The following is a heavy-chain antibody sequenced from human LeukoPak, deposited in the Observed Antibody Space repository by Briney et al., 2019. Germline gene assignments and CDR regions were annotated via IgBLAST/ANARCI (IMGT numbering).Heavy chain of an antibody. D-gene: IGHD4-17*01. Sequence: PGGSLRLSCAASGFTFSSYSMHWVRQAPGKGLEWVAVISYDGSNKYYADSVKGRFTISRDNSKNTLYLQMNSLRAEDTAVYYCAKGHQAWGDYVWVFDYWGQGTLVTVSS. J-gene: IGHJ4*02. CDR3: AKGHQAWGDYVWVFDY. CDR2: ISYDGSNK. CDR1: GFTFSSYS. V-gene: IGHV3-30*18.